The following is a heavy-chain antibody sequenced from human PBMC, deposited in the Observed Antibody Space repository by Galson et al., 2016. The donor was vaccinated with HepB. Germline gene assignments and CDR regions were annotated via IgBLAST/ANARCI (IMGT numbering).Heavy chain of an antibody. J-gene: IGHJ4*01. V-gene: IGHV1-69*13. Sequence: SVKVSCKASGGTFSSYAISWVRQAPGQGLEWMGGIIPIYGTTNFAQKFQGRVTITADESMTTAYMELSSLRSDDTAVYYCVSGSGRRADRWGQGTLVAVSP. CDR1: GGTFSSYA. CDR3: VSGSGRRADR. D-gene: IGHD3-10*01. CDR2: IIPIYGTT.